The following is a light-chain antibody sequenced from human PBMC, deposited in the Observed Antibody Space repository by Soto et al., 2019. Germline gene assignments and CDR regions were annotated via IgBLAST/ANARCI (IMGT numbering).Light chain of an antibody. Sequence: QSALTQPASVSGSPGQSITIACTGTSSDVGGYNHVSWYQVHPGKAPRLVIYDVSIRPPAVSDCFSGSTSGNTASLTISGLQAEDEADYYCSSYTATRTVVFGGGTKVTVL. CDR1: SSDVGGYNH. CDR2: DVS. V-gene: IGLV2-14*03. J-gene: IGLJ3*02. CDR3: SSYTATRTVV.